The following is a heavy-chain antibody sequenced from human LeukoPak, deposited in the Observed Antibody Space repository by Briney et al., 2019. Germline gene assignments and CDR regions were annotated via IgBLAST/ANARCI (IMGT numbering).Heavy chain of an antibody. CDR3: AKDGSRLEGLPIDY. CDR2: IRYDGSNK. V-gene: IGHV3-30*02. D-gene: IGHD3/OR15-3a*01. Sequence: PGGSLRLSCAASGFTFSSYGMHWVRQAPGKGLEWVAFIRYDGSNKYYADSVKCRFTISRDNSKNTLYLQMNSLRAEDTAVYYCAKDGSRLEGLPIDYWGQGTLVTVSS. CDR1: GFTFSSYG. J-gene: IGHJ4*02.